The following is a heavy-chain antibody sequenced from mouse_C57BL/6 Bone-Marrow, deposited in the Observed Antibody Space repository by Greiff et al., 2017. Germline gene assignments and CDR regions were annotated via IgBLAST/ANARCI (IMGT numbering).Heavy chain of an antibody. D-gene: IGHD1-1*01. Sequence: QVQLQQPGAELVRPGTSVKLSCKASGYTFTSYWMHWVKQRPGQGLEWIGVLDPSDSYPNSNQTFKGKATLAVDTSSSTAYMQLSSLTSEDSAVYDCARWDGSSPYWYFDVWGTGTTVTVSS. CDR1: GYTFTSYW. CDR2: LDPSDSYP. CDR3: ARWDGSSPYWYFDV. V-gene: IGHV1-59*01. J-gene: IGHJ1*03.